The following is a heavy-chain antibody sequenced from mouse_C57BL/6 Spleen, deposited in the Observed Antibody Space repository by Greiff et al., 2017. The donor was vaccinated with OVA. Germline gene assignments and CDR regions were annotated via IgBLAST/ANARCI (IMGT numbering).Heavy chain of an antibody. CDR1: GYSITSGYY. CDR3: ARSYDGFGYFDY. CDR2: ISYDGSN. Sequence: EVQLQQSGPGLVKPSQSLSLTCSVTGYSITSGYYWNWIRQFPGNKLEWMGYISYDGSNNYNPSLKNRISITRDTSKNQFFLKLNSVTTEDTATYYCARSYDGFGYFDYWGQGTTLTVSS. V-gene: IGHV3-6*01. D-gene: IGHD2-3*01. J-gene: IGHJ2*01.